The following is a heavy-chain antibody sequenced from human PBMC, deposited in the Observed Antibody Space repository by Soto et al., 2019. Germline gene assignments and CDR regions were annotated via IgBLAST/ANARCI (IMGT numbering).Heavy chain of an antibody. D-gene: IGHD6-6*01. CDR2: ISHTGFT. J-gene: IGHJ4*02. CDR3: ASDFSRPPTNPFNF. Sequence: QVQLQESGPGRVKPSETLSLTCTVSRFSISIDRYYWTWIRQSPGKGLEWIGYISHTGFTKYTPSLESRVPSPVNTPKNSFSRNRVSVPPEDTAVYYCASDFSRPPTNPFNFWGQGPLFSVSS. CDR1: RFSISIDRYY. V-gene: IGHV4-61*01.